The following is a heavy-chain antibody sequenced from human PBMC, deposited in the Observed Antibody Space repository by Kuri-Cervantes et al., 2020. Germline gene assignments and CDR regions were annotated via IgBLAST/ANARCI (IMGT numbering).Heavy chain of an antibody. V-gene: IGHV3-7*01. Sequence: GGSLRLSCEASGFSVSRYWMSWVRQAPGKGLEWVANIKQDGSERYYVDSVKGRFTISRDNAKSSLHLQMNSLRVEDTAVYYCARERETYCTNGVCYMYYFDYWGQGTLVTVSS. J-gene: IGHJ4*02. D-gene: IGHD2-8*01. CDR3: ARERETYCTNGVCYMYYFDY. CDR1: GFSVSRYW. CDR2: IKQDGSER.